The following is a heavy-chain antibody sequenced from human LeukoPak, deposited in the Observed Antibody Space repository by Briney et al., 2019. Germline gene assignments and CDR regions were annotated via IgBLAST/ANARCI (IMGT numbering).Heavy chain of an antibody. CDR1: GGTFSSYA. CDR2: IIPIFGTA. CDR3: ARSERGYMDV. J-gene: IGHJ6*03. D-gene: IGHD5-24*01. V-gene: IGHV1-69*05. Sequence: GASVKVSCKASGGTFSSYAISWVRQAPGQGLERMGGIIPIFGTANYAQKFQGRVTITTDESTSTAYMELSSLRSEDTAVYYCARSERGYMDVWGKGTTVTVSS.